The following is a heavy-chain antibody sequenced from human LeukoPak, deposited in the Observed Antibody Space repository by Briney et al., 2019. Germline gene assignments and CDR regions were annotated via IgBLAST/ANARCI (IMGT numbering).Heavy chain of an antibody. CDR2: ITSAGAA. V-gene: IGHV3-23*01. Sequence: GGSLRLSCVGSGFIFSNYALVWVRQAPGTGLEWVSAITSAGAAFYADSVRGRFIMSRDSSKNTLCLQMSSLRDEDTAIYYCARDPNGDYVGAFDFWGQGTMVTVSS. J-gene: IGHJ3*01. CDR3: ARDPNGDYVGAFDF. D-gene: IGHD4-17*01. CDR1: GFIFSNYA.